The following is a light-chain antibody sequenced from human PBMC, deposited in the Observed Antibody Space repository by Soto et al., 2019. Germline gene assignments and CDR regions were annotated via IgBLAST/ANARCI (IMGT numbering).Light chain of an antibody. Sequence: EIVLTQSPGTLSLSPGEIATLSCRASQSVSSSYLAWYQQKPGQAPRLLIYGTSKRATGIPDRFSGSGSGTDFTLTISRLEPEDFAVYYCQQYDRSPWTFGQGTKVEIK. CDR1: QSVSSSY. CDR3: QQYDRSPWT. J-gene: IGKJ1*01. CDR2: GTS. V-gene: IGKV3-20*01.